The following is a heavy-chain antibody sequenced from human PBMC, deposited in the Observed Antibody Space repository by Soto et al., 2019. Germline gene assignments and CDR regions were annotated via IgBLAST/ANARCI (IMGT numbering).Heavy chain of an antibody. J-gene: IGHJ4*02. V-gene: IGHV3-30-3*01. Sequence: QVQLVESGGGLVQPGRSLRLSCAASGFTFSNYAMNWVRQAPGKGLEWVALISYDGSNKYYADSVKGRFTISRDSSKNTLYLQMNSLRAADTAVYYCGRCTSTSCHLGSDYWGQGTLVTVSS. D-gene: IGHD2-2*01. CDR1: GFTFSNYA. CDR3: GRCTSTSCHLGSDY. CDR2: ISYDGSNK.